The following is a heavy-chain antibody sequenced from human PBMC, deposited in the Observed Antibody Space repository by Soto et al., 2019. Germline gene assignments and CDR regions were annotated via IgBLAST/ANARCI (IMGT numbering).Heavy chain of an antibody. CDR2: ISSSSSYI. CDR1: GFTFSSYS. V-gene: IGHV3-21*01. CDR3: ARSSYDGYPHYYYGMDV. J-gene: IGHJ6*02. Sequence: GGSLRLSCAASGFTFSSYSMNWVRQAPGKGLEWVSSISSSSSYIYYADSVKGRFTISRDNAKNSLYLQMNSLRAEDTAVYYCARSSYDGYPHYYYGMDVWGQGTTVTVSS. D-gene: IGHD6-25*01.